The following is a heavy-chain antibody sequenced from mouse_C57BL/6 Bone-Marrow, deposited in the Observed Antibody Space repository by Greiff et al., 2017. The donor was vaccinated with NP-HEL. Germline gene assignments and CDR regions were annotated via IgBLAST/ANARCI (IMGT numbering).Heavy chain of an antibody. V-gene: IGHV8-12*01. CDR3: ARRRGGWGGYYAMDY. Sequence: QVTLKESGPGILQSSQTLSLTCSFSGFSLSTSGMGVSWIRQPSGKGLEWLAHIYWDDDKRYNPSLKSRLTISKDTSRNQVFLKITSVDTADTATYDGARRRGGWGGYYAMDYWGQGTSVTVSS. CDR1: GFSLSTSGMG. CDR2: IYWDDDK. J-gene: IGHJ4*01.